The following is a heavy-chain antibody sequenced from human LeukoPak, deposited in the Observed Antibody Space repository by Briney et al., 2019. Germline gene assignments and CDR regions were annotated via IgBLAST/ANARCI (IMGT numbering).Heavy chain of an antibody. CDR2: IYYSGST. CDR3: ARGGPNYYVSYYFDY. J-gene: IGHJ4*02. V-gene: IGHV4-31*03. CDR1: GGSISSGGYY. Sequence: SQTLSLTCTVSGGSISSGGYYWSWIRQHPGKGLEWTGYIYYSGSTYCNPSLKSRVTISVDTSKNQFSLKLSSVTAADTAVYYCARGGPNYYVSYYFDYWGQGTLVTVSS. D-gene: IGHD3-10*02.